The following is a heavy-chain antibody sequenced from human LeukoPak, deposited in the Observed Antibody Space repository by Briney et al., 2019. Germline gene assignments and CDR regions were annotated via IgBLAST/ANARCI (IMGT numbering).Heavy chain of an antibody. D-gene: IGHD3-3*01. CDR2: IIPIFGTA. V-gene: IGHV1-69*05. J-gene: IGHJ4*02. Sequence: SVKVSCKASGGTFSSYAISWVRQAPGQGLEWMGGIIPIFGTANYAQKFQGRVTITTDESTSTAYMGLSSLRSEDTAVYYCAMYPYYDFWSGYLRLDYWGQGTLVTVSS. CDR1: GGTFSSYA. CDR3: AMYPYYDFWSGYLRLDY.